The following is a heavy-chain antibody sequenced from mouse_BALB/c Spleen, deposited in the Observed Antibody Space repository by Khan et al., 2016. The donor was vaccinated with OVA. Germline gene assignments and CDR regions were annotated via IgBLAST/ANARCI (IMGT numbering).Heavy chain of an antibody. CDR1: GYSITSGYG. CDR3: ARTARIKY. CDR2: ISSSGST. J-gene: IGHJ2*01. Sequence: VQLKESGPGLVKPSQSLSLTCTVTGYSITSGYGWNWIRQFPGNKLEWMGYISSSGSTNYNPSLKSRISITRDTSKNQFFLQLKSVTTEDTATYYCARTARIKYWGQGTTLTVSS. D-gene: IGHD1-2*01. V-gene: IGHV3-2*02.